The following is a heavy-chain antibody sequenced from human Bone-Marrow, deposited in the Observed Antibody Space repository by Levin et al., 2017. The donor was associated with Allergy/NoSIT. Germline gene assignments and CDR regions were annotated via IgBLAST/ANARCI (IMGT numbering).Heavy chain of an antibody. CDR1: GYTFTGYY. Sequence: HGESLKISCKASGYTFTGYYLHWVRQAPGQGLEWMGWINPNSGDTNSAQKFQGRVTMTRDTSITTAYMELSRLTSDDTAVYYCAGERSITIFGVVPTKTFDYWGQGTLVTVSS. J-gene: IGHJ4*02. CDR2: INPNSGDT. D-gene: IGHD3-3*01. CDR3: AGERSITIFGVVPTKTFDY. V-gene: IGHV1-2*02.